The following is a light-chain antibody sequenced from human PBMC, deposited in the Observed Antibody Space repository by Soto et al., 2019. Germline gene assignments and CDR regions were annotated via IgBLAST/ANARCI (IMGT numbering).Light chain of an antibody. CDR3: QQYNNWPLA. J-gene: IGKJ1*01. V-gene: IGKV3-11*01. CDR2: DAS. CDR1: QSVSSY. Sequence: EIVLTQSPATLSLSPGERATLSCRASQSVSSYLAWYQQKPGLAPRLLIYDASNRATGIPARFSGSGSGTDFTLTISSLEPEDFAVYYCQQYNNWPLAFGQGTKVDIK.